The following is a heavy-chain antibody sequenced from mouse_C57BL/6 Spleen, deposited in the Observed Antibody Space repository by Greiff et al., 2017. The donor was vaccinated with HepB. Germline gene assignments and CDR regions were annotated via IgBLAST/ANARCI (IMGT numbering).Heavy chain of an antibody. Sequence: VQLQQPGAELVRPGSSVKLSCKASGYTFTSYWMHWVKQRPIQGLEWIGNIDPSDSETHYNQKFKDKATLTVDKSSSTAYMKLSSLTSEDSAVYYCARDYYGSSYRFAYWGQGTLVTVSA. J-gene: IGHJ3*01. V-gene: IGHV1-52*01. CDR2: IDPSDSET. CDR1: GYTFTSYW. CDR3: ARDYYGSSYRFAY. D-gene: IGHD1-1*01.